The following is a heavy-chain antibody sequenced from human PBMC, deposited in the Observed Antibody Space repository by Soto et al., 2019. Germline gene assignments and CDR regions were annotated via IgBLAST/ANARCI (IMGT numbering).Heavy chain of an antibody. CDR1: GFIFSGSG. CDR3: ARWVGGSMYDNSGKYDS. CDR2: VSNDGIRK. D-gene: IGHD3-22*01. J-gene: IGHJ5*01. Sequence: VQLVESGGGVVQPGRSLRLTCAASGFIFSGSGMHWVRQAPGKGLEWVALVSNDGIRKYYEDSVKGRFTISRDNAENTLYLQRNSLRAEDTAVYYCARWVGGSMYDNSGKYDSWGQGTLVTVSS. V-gene: IGHV3-30*03.